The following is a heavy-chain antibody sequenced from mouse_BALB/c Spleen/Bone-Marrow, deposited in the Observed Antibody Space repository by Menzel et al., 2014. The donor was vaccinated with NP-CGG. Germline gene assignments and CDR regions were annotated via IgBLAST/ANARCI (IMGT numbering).Heavy chain of an antibody. V-gene: IGHV1-63*01. CDR2: IYPGSGNT. J-gene: IGHJ4*01. D-gene: IGHD1-2*01. CDR3: ARPQFISGRYYAMDY. Sequence: QVQLQQPGAELVRPGTSVKISCKASGYAFTNYWLDWVKQSPGHGLEWIGDIYPGSGNTYFNEKFKGKATLTADKSSSTAYMQLSSLTSEDSAVHFCARPQFISGRYYAMDYWGQGTSVTVSS. CDR1: GYAFTNYW.